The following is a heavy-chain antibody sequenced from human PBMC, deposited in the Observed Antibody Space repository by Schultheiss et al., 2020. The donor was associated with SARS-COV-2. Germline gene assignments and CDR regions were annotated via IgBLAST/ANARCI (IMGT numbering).Heavy chain of an antibody. V-gene: IGHV3-30*18. Sequence: GGSLRLSCAASGFTFSSYSMNWVRQAPGKGLEWVAVISYDGSNKYYADSVKGRFTISRDNSKNTLYLQMNSLRAEDTAVYYCAKDRSGYEDYYYYGMDVWGQGTTVTVSS. J-gene: IGHJ6*02. CDR2: ISYDGSNK. CDR3: AKDRSGYEDYYYYGMDV. D-gene: IGHD5-12*01. CDR1: GFTFSSYS.